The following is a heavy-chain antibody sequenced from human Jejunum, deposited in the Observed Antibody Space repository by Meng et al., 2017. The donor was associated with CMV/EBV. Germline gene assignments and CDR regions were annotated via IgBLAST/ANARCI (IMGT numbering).Heavy chain of an antibody. Sequence: CAVSGFSVSSNYMSWVRQAPGKGLEWVSSVYSGGSIDYVGSVKGRFTISRDRSKNMVYLQMNSLRVEDTAVYYCASVDGYKGPSDYWGQGTLVTVSS. CDR3: ASVDGYKGPSDY. J-gene: IGHJ4*02. V-gene: IGHV3-53*01. D-gene: IGHD5-24*01. CDR1: GFSVSSNY. CDR2: VYSGGSI.